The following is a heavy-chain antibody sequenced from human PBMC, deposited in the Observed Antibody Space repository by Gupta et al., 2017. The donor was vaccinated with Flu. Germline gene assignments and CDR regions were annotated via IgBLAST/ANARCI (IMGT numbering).Heavy chain of an antibody. Sequence: MDWVRQAPGKGLEWVGRIRNKFSSYTTEHAASVKGRFTISRDDSKNSLYLQMNSLKIEDTAVYYCVRPVIRLGDAFDTWGQGTMVTVSS. CDR2: IRNKFSSYTT. D-gene: IGHD3-16*02. J-gene: IGHJ3*02. V-gene: IGHV3-72*01. CDR3: VRPVIRLGDAFDT.